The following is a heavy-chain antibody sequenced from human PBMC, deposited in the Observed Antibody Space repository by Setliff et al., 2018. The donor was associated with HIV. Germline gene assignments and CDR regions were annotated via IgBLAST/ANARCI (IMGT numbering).Heavy chain of an antibody. CDR2: INTYNGHT. CDR1: GDLFTSYA. CDR3: TRGGIYCGNDGCHRYFFDF. J-gene: IGHJ4*02. D-gene: IGHD2-21*01. Sequence: ASVKVSCKTSGDLFTSYAFNWVRQAPGQGLELMGWINTYNGHTNYAEKFQDRVTMTTDTSTRTVYMELRRLTSDDTALYYCTRGGIYCGNDGCHRYFFDFWGQGTLVTVSS. V-gene: IGHV1-18*01.